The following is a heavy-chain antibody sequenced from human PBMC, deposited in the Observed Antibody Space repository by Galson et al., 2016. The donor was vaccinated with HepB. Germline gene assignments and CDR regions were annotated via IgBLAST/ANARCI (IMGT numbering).Heavy chain of an antibody. J-gene: IGHJ4*02. CDR3: ARDYSFSSNWPGY. D-gene: IGHD7-27*01. CDR2: ISFDGTKQ. Sequence: SLRLSCAVSGFALGSCGMHWIRQVPGKGLEWVADISFDGTKQHYGDSVKGRFTISRDSSRVYLQLSSLSPVDTGRYFCARDYSFSSNWPGYWGQGTLVIVSS. V-gene: IGHV3-30*03. CDR1: GFALGSCG.